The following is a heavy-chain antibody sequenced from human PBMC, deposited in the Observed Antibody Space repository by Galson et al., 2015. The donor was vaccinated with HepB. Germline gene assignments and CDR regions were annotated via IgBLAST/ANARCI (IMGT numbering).Heavy chain of an antibody. J-gene: IGHJ5*02. CDR3: ARDRGDSSSSGWFDP. Sequence: SVKVSCKASGYTFTSYGISWVRQAPGQGLEWMGWISAYNGNTNYAQKLQGRVTMTTDTSTSTAYMELRSLRSDDTAVYYCARDRGDSSSSGWFDPWGQGTLFTVSS. D-gene: IGHD6-6*01. CDR2: ISAYNGNT. V-gene: IGHV1-18*04. CDR1: GYTFTSYG.